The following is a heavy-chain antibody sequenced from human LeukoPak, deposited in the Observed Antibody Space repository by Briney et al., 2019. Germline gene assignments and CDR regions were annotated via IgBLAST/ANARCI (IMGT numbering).Heavy chain of an antibody. V-gene: IGHV3-23*01. Sequence: GGSLRLPCAASGFTFSSYAMSWVRQAPGKGLEWVATIVSDGYKAYYADSVKGRFAISRDNSQNTVHLQMNSLRAEDTATYYCAKEIVFLFGDPWGQGALVTVSS. CDR3: AKEIVFLFGDP. CDR1: GFTFSSYA. J-gene: IGHJ5*02. D-gene: IGHD2/OR15-2a*01. CDR2: IVSDGYKA.